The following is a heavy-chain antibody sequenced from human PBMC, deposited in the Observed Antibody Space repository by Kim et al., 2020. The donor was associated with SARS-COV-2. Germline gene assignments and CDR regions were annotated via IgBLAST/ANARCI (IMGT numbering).Heavy chain of an antibody. CDR3: TRDGIEWSRDY. V-gene: IGHV3-21*01. J-gene: IGHJ4*02. D-gene: IGHD3-3*01. Sequence: GGSLRLSCAASGFTFSPRGLTWIRQAPGKGLEWVSTISRDHVDMYAGSVRGRFTISRDNAGKSIYHQMNNMRAEDTTTYYCTRDGIEWSRDYWYQGT. CDR2: ISRDHVD. CDR1: GFTFSPRG.